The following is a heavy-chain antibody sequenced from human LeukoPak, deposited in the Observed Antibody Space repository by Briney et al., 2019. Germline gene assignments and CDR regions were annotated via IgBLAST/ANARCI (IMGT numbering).Heavy chain of an antibody. CDR3: ASLGAAAGTYYFDY. V-gene: IGHV4-4*02. CDR1: GGSISSSNW. CDR2: IYHSGST. J-gene: IGHJ4*02. D-gene: IGHD6-13*01. Sequence: PSETLSLTCAVSGGSISSSNWWSWVRQPPGKGLEWIGEIYHSGSTNYNPSLKSRVTISVDKSKNQFSLKLSSVTAADTAVYCASLGAAAGTYYFDYWGQGTLVTISS.